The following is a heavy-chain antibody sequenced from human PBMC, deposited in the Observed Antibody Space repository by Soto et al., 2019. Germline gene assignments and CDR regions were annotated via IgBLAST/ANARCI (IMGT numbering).Heavy chain of an antibody. CDR2: ISGSGGST. CDR3: AKDSRFLYYFDY. CDR1: GFTFSSYS. Sequence: PGGSLRLSCAASGFTFSSYSISWVRQAPGKGLEWVSAISGSGGSTYYADSVKGRFTISRDNSKNTLYLQMNSLRAEDTAVYYCAKDSRFLYYFDYLGQGTLVPVCS. V-gene: IGHV3-23*01. D-gene: IGHD2-2*01. J-gene: IGHJ4*02.